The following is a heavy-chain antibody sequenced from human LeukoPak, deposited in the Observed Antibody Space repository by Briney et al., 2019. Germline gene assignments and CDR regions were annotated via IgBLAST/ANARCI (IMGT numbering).Heavy chain of an antibody. CDR2: ISSSSSYI. V-gene: IGHV3-21*01. D-gene: IGHD5-12*01. Sequence: PGGSLRLSCAASGCTFSSYSMNWVRQAPGKGLEWVSSISSSSSYIYYADSVKGRFTISRDNAKNSLYLQMNSLRAEDTAVYYCARATWSGYDFEDWGQGTLVTVSS. J-gene: IGHJ4*02. CDR1: GCTFSSYS. CDR3: ARATWSGYDFED.